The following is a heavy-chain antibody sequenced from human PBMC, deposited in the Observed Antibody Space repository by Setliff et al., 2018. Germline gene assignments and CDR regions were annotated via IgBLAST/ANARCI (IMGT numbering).Heavy chain of an antibody. CDR3: VRAPVYCSGDCYPRYFDA. CDR1: GDSISSRRSY. V-gene: IGHV4-61*09. D-gene: IGHD2-21*01. CDR2: IYTSWST. Sequence: SETLSLTCTVSGDSISSRRSYWGWFRQPAGKGLEWIGQIYTSWSTNYNPSLKSRVTISLDTSKSQFFLKLNSVTAADTGVYYCVRAPVYCSGDCYPRYFDAWGQGTLVAVSS. J-gene: IGHJ5*02.